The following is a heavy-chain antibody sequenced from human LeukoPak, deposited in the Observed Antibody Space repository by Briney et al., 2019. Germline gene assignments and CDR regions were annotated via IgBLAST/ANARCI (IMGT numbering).Heavy chain of an antibody. Sequence: GGSLRLSCAGSGFRFSDYYMTLIRQAPGKGPEWVAIICSPDSTLYYVASLKGRFTISRDNAKNSIYLQRNSLRAEDTAVYYCASGIQPRLSWFFDLWGRGTQVIVSS. V-gene: IGHV3-11*01. CDR3: ASGIQPRLSWFFDL. D-gene: IGHD5-18*01. CDR2: ICSPDSTL. CDR1: GFRFSDYY. J-gene: IGHJ2*01.